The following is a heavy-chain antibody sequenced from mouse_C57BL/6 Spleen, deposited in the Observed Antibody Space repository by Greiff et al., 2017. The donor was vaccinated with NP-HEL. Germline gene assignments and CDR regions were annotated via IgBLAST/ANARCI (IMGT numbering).Heavy chain of an antibody. CDR1: GYTFTSYW. V-gene: IGHV1-52*01. CDR2: IDPSDSET. CDR3: ARWGYYAMDY. J-gene: IGHJ4*01. Sequence: QVQLQQPGAELVRPGSSVKLSCKASGYTFTSYWMHWVRQRPIQGLEWIGNIDPSDSETNYNQKFKDKATLTVDKSSSTAYMQLSSLTSEDSAVYYCARWGYYAMDYWGQGTSVTVSS.